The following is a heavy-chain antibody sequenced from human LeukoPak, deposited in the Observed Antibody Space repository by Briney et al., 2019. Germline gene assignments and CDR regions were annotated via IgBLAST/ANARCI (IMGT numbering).Heavy chain of an antibody. V-gene: IGHV4-34*01. Sequence: SETLSLTCAVYGGSFSGYYWSWIRQPPGKGLEWIGEINHSGSTNYNPSLKSRVTISVDTSKNQFSLKLKSVTAADTAVYYCARSSPPYYYYYMDVWGKGTTVTVPS. J-gene: IGHJ6*03. CDR2: INHSGST. CDR3: ARSSPPYYYYYMDV. CDR1: GGSFSGYY. D-gene: IGHD2-2*01.